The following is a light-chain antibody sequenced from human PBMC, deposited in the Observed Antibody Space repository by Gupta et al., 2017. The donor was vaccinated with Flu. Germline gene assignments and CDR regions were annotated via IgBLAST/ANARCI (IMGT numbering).Light chain of an antibody. CDR3: AASDDSMKNLGV. J-gene: IGLJ3*02. CDR1: SSTIVRNV. CDR2: YDN. V-gene: IGLV1-44*01. Sequence: VTTSCSGSSSTIVRNVVICYNQDPARDPHPIIDYDNQRPSGVHARFSGDTTCTSASLVTSGRQHEDEADDYCAASDDSMKNLGVFGGGTQLSVL.